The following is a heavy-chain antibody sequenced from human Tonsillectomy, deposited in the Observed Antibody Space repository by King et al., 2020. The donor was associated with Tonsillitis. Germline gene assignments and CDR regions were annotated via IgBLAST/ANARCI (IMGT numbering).Heavy chain of an antibody. Sequence: GQLVQSGGGLVQPGGSLRLSCAASGFTFSSYAMSWVRQAPGKGLEWVSAISGSGGSTYYADSVKGRFTISRDNSKNTLYMQMNSLRAEDTAVYYCATYRTEQWLVYDWFDPWGQGTLVTVSS. CDR2: ISGSGGST. J-gene: IGHJ5*02. CDR3: ATYRTEQWLVYDWFDP. CDR1: GFTFSSYA. D-gene: IGHD6-19*01. V-gene: IGHV3-23*04.